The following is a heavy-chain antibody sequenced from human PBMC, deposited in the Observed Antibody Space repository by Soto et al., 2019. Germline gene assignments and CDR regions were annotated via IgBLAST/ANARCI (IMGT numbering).Heavy chain of an antibody. CDR2: IVASSGST. J-gene: IGHJ5*02. D-gene: IGHD5-18*01. CDR1: GFTLTNFY. V-gene: IGHV1-46*01. CDR3: ARGRRYSYGYAPAGWFDP. Sequence: ASVKVSCKASGFTLTNFYIHWVRQAPGQGLEWIGWIVASSGSTNYAQNFQERVTITRDTSKNQFSLKLSSVTAADTAVYYCARGRRYSYGYAPAGWFDPWGQGTLVTVSS.